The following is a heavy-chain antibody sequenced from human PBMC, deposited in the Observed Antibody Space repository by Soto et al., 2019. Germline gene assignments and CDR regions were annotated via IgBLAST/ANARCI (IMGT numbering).Heavy chain of an antibody. CDR2: IIPIFGTT. J-gene: IGHJ4*02. Sequence: QVQLVQSGAEVKKPGSSVKVSCKASGGTFSNYAISWVRQAPGQGLEWMGGIIPIFGTTNYAQKFQGRVTITADESTSTAYMELSILRSEDTAVYYCARGYYHESSGHLDYWGQGTLVIVSS. V-gene: IGHV1-69*01. D-gene: IGHD3-22*01. CDR1: GGTFSNYA. CDR3: ARGYYHESSGHLDY.